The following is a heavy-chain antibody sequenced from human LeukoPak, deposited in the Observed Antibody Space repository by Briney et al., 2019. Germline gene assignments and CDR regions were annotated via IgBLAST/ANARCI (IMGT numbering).Heavy chain of an antibody. CDR2: IYYSGST. D-gene: IGHD4-17*01. J-gene: IGHJ4*02. Sequence: SETLSLTCNVSGASVSSGSYYWGWIRQPPGKGLEWIGSIYYSGSTYYNPSLKSRVTISVDTSKNQFSLKLSSVTAADTAVYYCARSGYGDYLPIDWGQGTLVTVSS. CDR3: ARSGYGDYLPID. V-gene: IGHV4-39*01. CDR1: GASVSSGSYY.